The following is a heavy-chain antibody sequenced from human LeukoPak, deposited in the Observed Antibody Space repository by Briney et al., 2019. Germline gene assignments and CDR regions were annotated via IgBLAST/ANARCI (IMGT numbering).Heavy chain of an antibody. CDR1: GGSISSSSYY. V-gene: IGHV4-39*01. Sequence: SETLSLTCTVSGGSISSSSYYWGWIRQPPGKGLEWIGSIYYSGSTYYNPSLKSRVTISVDTSKNQFSLKLSFVTAADTAVYYCATQAPLYFDYWGQGTLVTVSS. J-gene: IGHJ4*02. CDR2: IYYSGST. CDR3: ATQAPLYFDY.